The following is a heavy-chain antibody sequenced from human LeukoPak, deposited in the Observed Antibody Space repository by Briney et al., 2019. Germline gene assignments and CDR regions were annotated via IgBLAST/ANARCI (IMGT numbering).Heavy chain of an antibody. J-gene: IGHJ6*02. CDR2: ILKGGGIT. CDR1: GFSFSTNA. Sequence: GGSLRLSCAVSGFSFSTNAMTWVRQAPGKGLEWVSSILKGGGITYFADSVKGRFTISRDDSKNTLYLQMNSLRAEDTATYFCAKEAFNWLRSHYYGVDVWGQGTTVTVSS. D-gene: IGHD5-12*01. V-gene: IGHV3-23*01. CDR3: AKEAFNWLRSHYYGVDV.